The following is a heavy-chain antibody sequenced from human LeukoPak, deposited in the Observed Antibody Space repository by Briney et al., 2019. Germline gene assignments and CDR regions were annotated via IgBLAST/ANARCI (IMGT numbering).Heavy chain of an antibody. J-gene: IGHJ4*02. CDR3: AREPPPDIQIGSSGNRKFFDN. V-gene: IGHV3-66*01. Sequence: GSLRLSCAASGFTVSSNYMSWVRQAPGKGLEWVSVLYTGGSTYYADSVKGRFTISRDNSKNTLYLQMNYLRVEDTAVYYCAREPPPDIQIGSSGNRKFFDNWGQGTLVTVSS. D-gene: IGHD1-14*01. CDR1: GFTVSSNY. CDR2: LYTGGST.